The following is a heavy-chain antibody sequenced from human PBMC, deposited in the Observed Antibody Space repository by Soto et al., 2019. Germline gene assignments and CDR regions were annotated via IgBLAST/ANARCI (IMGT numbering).Heavy chain of an antibody. D-gene: IGHD3-16*01. J-gene: IGHJ6*03. CDR1: GGTFSSYA. CDR3: ATGLGAYYYYYMDV. V-gene: IGHV1-69*06. CDR2: IIPIDGTA. Sequence: GASVKVSCKASGGTFSSYAISWVRQAPGQGLEWMGGIIPIDGTANYAQKFQGRVTITADKSTDTAYMELSSLRSEDTAVYYCATGLGAYYYYYMDVWGKGTTVTVSS.